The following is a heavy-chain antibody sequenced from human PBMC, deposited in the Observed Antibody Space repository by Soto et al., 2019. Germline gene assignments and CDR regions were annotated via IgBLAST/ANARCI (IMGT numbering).Heavy chain of an antibody. J-gene: IGHJ5*02. CDR2: IHNSGTT. V-gene: IGHV4-31*03. Sequence: QVQLQESGPGLVKPSQTLSLTCTVSGGSISSGGYYWSWIRQHPGKGLEYIGYIHNSGTTYYNPSLQSRVTISMDTSKNHFSLKLSSVTAADTAVYYCARDRRDWFDPWGQGTLVTVPS. CDR1: GGSISSGGYY. CDR3: ARDRRDWFDP.